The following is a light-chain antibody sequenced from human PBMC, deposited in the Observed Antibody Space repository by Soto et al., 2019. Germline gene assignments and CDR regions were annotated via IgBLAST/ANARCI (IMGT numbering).Light chain of an antibody. CDR2: DVS. J-gene: IGLJ1*01. CDR1: SSDVGGYNY. CDR3: SSYTSSSTRV. Sequence: QSALTQPASVSGSPGQSITISCTGTSSDVGGYNYVSWYQQHPGKAPKLMIYDVSNRPSGVSNRFSGSKYGNTASLTISGLQAEDEADYYCSSYTSSSTRVFGTGTKLTV. V-gene: IGLV2-14*01.